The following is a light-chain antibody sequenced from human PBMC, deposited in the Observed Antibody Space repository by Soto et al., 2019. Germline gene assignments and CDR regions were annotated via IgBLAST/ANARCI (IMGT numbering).Light chain of an antibody. V-gene: IGKV3-11*01. CDR3: QHRGEWPRT. CDR1: QSVSNY. CDR2: GAS. Sequence: EIVLTQSPATLSLSPGERATLSCRASQSVSNYLAWYQQKPGQAPRLLIYGASNRATGIPARFTGSGSGTDFTLTSSSLQPEDFAVYYCQHRGEWPRTFGQGTKLEIK. J-gene: IGKJ2*01.